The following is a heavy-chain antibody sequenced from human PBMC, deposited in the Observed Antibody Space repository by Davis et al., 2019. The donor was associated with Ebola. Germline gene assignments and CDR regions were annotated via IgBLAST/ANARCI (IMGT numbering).Heavy chain of an antibody. J-gene: IGHJ6*02. CDR3: ARGLLSYYYYGMDV. D-gene: IGHD2/OR15-2a*01. CDR1: GFTFSSYS. CDR2: ISDEGNKK. V-gene: IGHV3-30*03. Sequence: GGSLRLSCAASGFTFSSYSMNWVRQAPGKGLEWVAVISDEGNKKHYADSVKGRFTISRDNSKNTLYLQMNSLRAEDRAVYYCARGLLSYYYYGMDVWGQGTTVTVSS.